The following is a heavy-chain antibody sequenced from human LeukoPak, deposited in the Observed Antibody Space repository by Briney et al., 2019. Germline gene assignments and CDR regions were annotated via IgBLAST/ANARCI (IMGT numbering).Heavy chain of an antibody. J-gene: IGHJ4*02. D-gene: IGHD3-3*01. CDR1: GYTFTGYY. Sequence: ASVKVSCTASGYTFTGYYMHWVRQAPGQGLEWMGWINPNSGGTNYAQKFQGRVTMTRDTSISTAYMELSRLRSDDTAVYYCATDKRFLYYFDYWGQGTLVTVSS. V-gene: IGHV1-2*02. CDR2: INPNSGGT. CDR3: ATDKRFLYYFDY.